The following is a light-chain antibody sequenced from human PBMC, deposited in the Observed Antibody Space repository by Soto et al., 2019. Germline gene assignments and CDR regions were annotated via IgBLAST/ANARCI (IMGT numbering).Light chain of an antibody. CDR1: QTVLHGSNY. CDR3: QQYYTTPVT. Sequence: DIVMTQSPDSLSVSLGERATINCKSSQTVLHGSNYLAWYQQRAGQPPKLLIYWASTRESGVPDRFSGSGSGTDFTLTSRSLQAEDVAVYYCQQYYTTPVTFGQGTKVEI. J-gene: IGKJ1*01. CDR2: WAS. V-gene: IGKV4-1*01.